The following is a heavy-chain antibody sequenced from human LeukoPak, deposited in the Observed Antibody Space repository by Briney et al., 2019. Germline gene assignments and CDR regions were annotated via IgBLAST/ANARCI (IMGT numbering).Heavy chain of an antibody. CDR1: GFTVSSNY. J-gene: IGHJ4*01. CDR2: LYSGGGT. CDR3: ATAPMTTEDF. V-gene: IGHV3-53*01. D-gene: IGHD4-17*01. Sequence: GGSLRLSCAASGFTVSSNYMSWVRQAPGKGLEWVSVLYSGGGTYYADSVKGRFTISRDNSKDTLYLQMNSLRAEDTAVYYCATAPMTTEDFWGHGTLVTVSS.